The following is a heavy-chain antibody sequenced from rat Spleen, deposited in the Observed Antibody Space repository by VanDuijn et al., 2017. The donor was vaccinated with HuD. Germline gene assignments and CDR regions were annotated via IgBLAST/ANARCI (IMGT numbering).Heavy chain of an antibody. V-gene: IGHV2-1*01. D-gene: IGHD1-2*01. CDR3: ARGGTSYIPYYFDY. CDR1: GFSLISNS. J-gene: IGHJ2*01. Sequence: QVQLKESGPGLVQPSQTLSLICTVSGFSLISNSEHWVRQPPGKGLEWMGGIWGDGSTDYNSALKSRLTISRDTSKSQVFLKMNSLQTEDIATYYCARGGTSYIPYYFDYWGQGVMVTVSS. CDR2: IWGDGST.